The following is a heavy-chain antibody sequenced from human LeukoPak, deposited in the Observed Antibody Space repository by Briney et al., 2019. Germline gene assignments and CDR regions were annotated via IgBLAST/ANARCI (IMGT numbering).Heavy chain of an antibody. CDR3: AKDSVPYYYGSGSYPDY. V-gene: IGHV3-23*01. CDR2: ISGSGGST. Sequence: SGGSLRLSCAASGFTFNNYAMTWVRQAPGKGLEWVSEISGSGGSTYYAESVKGRFTISRDNSKNTLYLQMNSLRAEDTAVYYCAKDSVPYYYGSGSYPDYWGQGTPATVSS. CDR1: GFTFNNYA. D-gene: IGHD3-10*01. J-gene: IGHJ4*02.